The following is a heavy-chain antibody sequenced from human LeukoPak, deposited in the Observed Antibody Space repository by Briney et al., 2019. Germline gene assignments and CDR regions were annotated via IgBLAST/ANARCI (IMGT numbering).Heavy chain of an antibody. J-gene: IGHJ6*03. Sequence: SETLSLTCTASGGSISSRNYYWSWIRQPAGKGLEWIGRIYTSGSTNYNPSLKSRVTMSVDTSKNQFSLKLSSVTAADTAVYYCARSGSRLVMDVWGKGTTVTVSS. D-gene: IGHD1-26*01. CDR2: IYTSGST. CDR1: GGSISSRNYY. CDR3: ARSGSRLVMDV. V-gene: IGHV4-61*02.